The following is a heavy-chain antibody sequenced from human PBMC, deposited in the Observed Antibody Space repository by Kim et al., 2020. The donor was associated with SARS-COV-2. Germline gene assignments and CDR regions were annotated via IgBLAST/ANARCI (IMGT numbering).Heavy chain of an antibody. V-gene: IGHV3-73*01. CDR1: GITFSGSS. D-gene: IGHD5-12*01. Sequence: GGSLRLSCAASGITFSGSSMHWVRQASGKGPEWVGRIRSKANSYATAYAASVKGRFTISRDDSKNTAYLQMNSLKTEDTAVYYCTSVDIEMGPDWGQGTLVTVSS. J-gene: IGHJ4*02. CDR2: IRSKANSYAT. CDR3: TSVDIEMGPD.